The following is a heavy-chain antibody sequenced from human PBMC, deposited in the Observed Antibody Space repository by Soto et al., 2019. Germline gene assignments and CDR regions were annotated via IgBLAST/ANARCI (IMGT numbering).Heavy chain of an antibody. D-gene: IGHD3-16*01. CDR1: GFTFSSYA. V-gene: IGHV3-23*01. Sequence: PGGSLRLSCAASGFTFSSYAMSWVRQAPGKGLEWVSAISGSGGSTYYADSVKGRFTISRDNSKNTLYLQMNSLRAEDTAVYYCATNLIWGSYYHYYYMDVWGKGTTVTVSS. J-gene: IGHJ6*03. CDR3: ATNLIWGSYYHYYYMDV. CDR2: ISGSGGST.